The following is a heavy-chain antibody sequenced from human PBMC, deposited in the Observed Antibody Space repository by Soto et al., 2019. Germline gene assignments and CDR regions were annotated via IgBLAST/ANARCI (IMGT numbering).Heavy chain of an antibody. V-gene: IGHV6-1*01. CDR1: GDSVSSNSAA. CDR2: TYYRSKWYN. Sequence: SQTLSLPCAISGDSVSSNSAAWNWIRQSPSRGLEWLGRTYYRSKWYNDYAVSVKSRITINPDTSKNQFSLQLNSVTPEDTAVYYCARDPNLAAAGEGSWFDPWGQGTLVTVSS. J-gene: IGHJ5*02. CDR3: ARDPNLAAAGEGSWFDP. D-gene: IGHD6-13*01.